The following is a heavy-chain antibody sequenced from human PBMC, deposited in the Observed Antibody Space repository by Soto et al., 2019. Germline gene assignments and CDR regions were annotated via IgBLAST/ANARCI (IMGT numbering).Heavy chain of an antibody. CDR3: ARRQSADYYYYYGMDV. CDR2: IIPIFGTA. Sequence: AASVKVSCKASGGTFSSYAISWVRQAPGQGLEWMGGIIPIFGTANYAQKFQGRVTITADKSTSTAYMELSSLRSEDTAVYYCARRQSADYYYYYGMDVWGQGTTVTVSS. D-gene: IGHD2-2*01. CDR1: GGTFSSYA. V-gene: IGHV1-69*06. J-gene: IGHJ6*02.